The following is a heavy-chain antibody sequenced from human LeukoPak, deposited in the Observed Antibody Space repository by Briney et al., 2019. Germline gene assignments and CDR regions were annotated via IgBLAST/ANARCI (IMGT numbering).Heavy chain of an antibody. Sequence: GGSLRLSCAASGFTFSSYAMSWVRQAPGKGLEWVSGFSGSGDNTYYADSVKGRLTISRDNSKNTLYVQVNSLGTEDTAAYYCAKGSYYDSSGSFYFDYWGQGTLVTVSS. D-gene: IGHD3-22*01. CDR3: AKGSYYDSSGSFYFDY. J-gene: IGHJ4*02. CDR1: GFTFSSYA. CDR2: FSGSGDNT. V-gene: IGHV3-23*01.